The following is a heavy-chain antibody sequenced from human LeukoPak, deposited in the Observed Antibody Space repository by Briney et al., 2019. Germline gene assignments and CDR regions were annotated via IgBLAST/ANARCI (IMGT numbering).Heavy chain of an antibody. CDR1: GGTFSSYA. CDR2: IIPIFGTA. D-gene: IGHD6-19*01. V-gene: IGHV1-69*13. CDR3: ARVLAVAGDDAFDI. Sequence: SVKVSCKASGGTFSSYAISWVRQAPGQGLEWMGGIIPIFGTANYAQKFQGRVTITADESTSTAYMELSSLRSEDTAVYYCARVLAVAGDDAFDIWGQGTMVTVSS. J-gene: IGHJ3*02.